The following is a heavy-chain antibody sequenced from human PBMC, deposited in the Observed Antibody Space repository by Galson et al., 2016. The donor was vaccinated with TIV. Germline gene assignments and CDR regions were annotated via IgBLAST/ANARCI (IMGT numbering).Heavy chain of an antibody. CDR1: GYTVTTYY. D-gene: IGHD2-21*02. J-gene: IGHJ4*02. Sequence: SVKVSCKASGYTVTTYYMHWVRQGPGQGLEWMGIINSSGGGTTYAQNFQGRITMTRDTSTSTVYMALSSLRSEDTAVYYCARSQSCGGDCYYFDYWGRGTLVTVSS. CDR3: ARSQSCGGDCYYFDY. CDR2: INSSGGGT. V-gene: IGHV1-46*01.